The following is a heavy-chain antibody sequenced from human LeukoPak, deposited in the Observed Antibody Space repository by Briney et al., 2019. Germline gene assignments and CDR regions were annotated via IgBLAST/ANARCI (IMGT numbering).Heavy chain of an antibody. Sequence: PGRSLRLSCEASGFTFSGYVMHWVRQAPGKGLECVAVISTDGSDKYYADSVKGRFSISRDDSENTLFLQMRSLRAEDTALYYCARDGGYTGGWTYGAGDYWGHGTLVTVSS. CDR2: ISTDGSDK. D-gene: IGHD2-8*02. J-gene: IGHJ4*01. CDR3: ARDGGYTGGWTYGAGDY. V-gene: IGHV3-30*04. CDR1: GFTFSGYV.